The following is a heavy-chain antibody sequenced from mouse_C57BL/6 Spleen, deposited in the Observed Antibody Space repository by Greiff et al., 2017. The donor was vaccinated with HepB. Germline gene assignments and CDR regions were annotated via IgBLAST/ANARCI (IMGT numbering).Heavy chain of an antibody. J-gene: IGHJ2*01. CDR3: ARSGYYGSSQFDY. Sequence: QVQLKQSGPELVKPGASVKLSCKASGYTFTSYDINWVKQRPGQGLEWIGWIYPRDGSTKYNEKFKGKATLTVDTSSSTAYMELHSLTSEDSAVYFCARSGYYGSSQFDYWGQGTTLTVSS. V-gene: IGHV1-85*01. D-gene: IGHD1-1*01. CDR1: GYTFTSYD. CDR2: IYPRDGST.